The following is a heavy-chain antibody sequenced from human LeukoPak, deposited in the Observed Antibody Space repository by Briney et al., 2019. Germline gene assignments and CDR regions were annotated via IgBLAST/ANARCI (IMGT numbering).Heavy chain of an antibody. V-gene: IGHV3-23*01. Sequence: GGSLRLSCAASGFTFSSYAMTWVRQAPGKGLEWVSAITGSGGSTYYADSVKGRFTISRDNAKNSLYLQMNSLRAEDTAVYYCARGRNGGWPYSYYYYMDVWGKGTTVTVSS. CDR2: ITGSGGST. J-gene: IGHJ6*03. CDR1: GFTFSSYA. CDR3: ARGRNGGWPYSYYYYMDV. D-gene: IGHD6-19*01.